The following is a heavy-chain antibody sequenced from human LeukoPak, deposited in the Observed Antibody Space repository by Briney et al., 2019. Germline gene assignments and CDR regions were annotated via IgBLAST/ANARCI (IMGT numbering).Heavy chain of an antibody. V-gene: IGHV3-30*18. CDR3: ANCGDYPSFYY. J-gene: IGHJ4*02. CDR2: ISYDGTNK. Sequence: GGSLRLSCSDSVFTFINYCMHCGRQAPGQGLEWVAVISYDGTNKYYADSVKGRFTISRDNSKNTLYLQMNSLKTDDTAVYYCANCGDYPSFYYWGQGTPVTVSS. CDR1: VFTFINYC. D-gene: IGHD4-17*01.